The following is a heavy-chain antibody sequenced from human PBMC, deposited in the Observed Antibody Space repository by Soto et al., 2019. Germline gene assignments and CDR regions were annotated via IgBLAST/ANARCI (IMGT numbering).Heavy chain of an antibody. V-gene: IGHV3-30*18. CDR3: AKGGPITYWYFDY. J-gene: IGHJ4*02. D-gene: IGHD2-8*02. Sequence: QVQLVESEGGVVQPGRSLRLSCTASGFTFSNYGMHWVRQAPGKGLEWVTGISYDGNVAYYADSVKGRFTSSRDNSKNTLYLQMNSLRTEDAAVYYCAKGGPITYWYFDYWGQGTLVTVSS. CDR1: GFTFSNYG. CDR2: ISYDGNVA.